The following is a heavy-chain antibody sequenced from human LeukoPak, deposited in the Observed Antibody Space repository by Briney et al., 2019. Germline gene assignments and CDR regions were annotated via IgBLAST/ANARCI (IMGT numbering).Heavy chain of an antibody. D-gene: IGHD4-17*01. CDR3: AKVGLRSGGDY. V-gene: IGHV3-23*01. CDR1: GFTFSSYG. Sequence: SLQLSCAVSGFTFSSYGMSWVRQAPGKGLEWVSGISNSGGSTYYADSVKGRFTISRDNSKNTLYLQMNSLRAEDTAVYYCAKVGLRSGGDYSGAGTPVTRSS. J-gene: IGHJ4*02. CDR2: ISNSGGST.